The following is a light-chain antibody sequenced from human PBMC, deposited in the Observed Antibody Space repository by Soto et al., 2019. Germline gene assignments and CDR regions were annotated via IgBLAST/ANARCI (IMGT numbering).Light chain of an antibody. Sequence: EIVLTQSPGTLSLSPGERATLSCRASQSVSVNSLAWYQQKGGQAPRLLIYAASTRATGVPDRFSGTGSGTDFALTISRLETDDSAVYYCQQYGGSPFTFGPGKKVDIK. CDR3: QQYGGSPFT. V-gene: IGKV3-20*01. J-gene: IGKJ3*01. CDR2: AAS. CDR1: QSVSVNS.